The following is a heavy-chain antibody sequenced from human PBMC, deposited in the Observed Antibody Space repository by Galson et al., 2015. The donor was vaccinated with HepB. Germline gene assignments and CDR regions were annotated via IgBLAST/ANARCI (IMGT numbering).Heavy chain of an antibody. CDR1: GFTFSSYG. V-gene: IGHV3-30*18. Sequence: LRLSCAASGFTFSSYGMHWVRQAPGKGLEWVAVISYDGSNKYYADSVKGRFTISRDNSKNTLYLQMNSLRAEDTAVYYCAKMALRWGSSNNYYFYYMDVWGKGTTVTVSS. J-gene: IGHJ6*03. CDR3: AKMALRWGSSNNYYFYYMDV. CDR2: ISYDGSNK. D-gene: IGHD6-6*01.